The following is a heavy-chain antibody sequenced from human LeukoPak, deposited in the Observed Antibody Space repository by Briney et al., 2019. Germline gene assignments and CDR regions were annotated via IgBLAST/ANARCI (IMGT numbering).Heavy chain of an antibody. V-gene: IGHV4-59*01. Sequence: SETLSLTCTVSGGSISPYYWSWIRQPPGKGLDWIGYIYYSGSTNYNPSLKSRVTISVDTSKNHFSLKLSSVTAADTAVYYCARIGHEDYYFDYWGQGTLVTDSS. J-gene: IGHJ4*02. CDR2: IYYSGST. CDR3: ARIGHEDYYFDY. CDR1: GGSISPYY.